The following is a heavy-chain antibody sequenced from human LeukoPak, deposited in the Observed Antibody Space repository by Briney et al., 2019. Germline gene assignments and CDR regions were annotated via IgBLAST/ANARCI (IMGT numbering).Heavy chain of an antibody. CDR1: GGSISSYY. CDR2: IYISGGT. CDR3: ARGEEDIVVVVAATRRGAFDI. Sequence: SETLSLTCTVSGGSISSYYWSWIRQPAGKGLEWIGRIYISGGTNYNPSLKSRVTMSVDTSKNQFSLKLSSVTAADTAVYYCARGEEDIVVVVAATRRGAFDIWGQGTMVTVSS. D-gene: IGHD2-15*01. J-gene: IGHJ3*02. V-gene: IGHV4-4*07.